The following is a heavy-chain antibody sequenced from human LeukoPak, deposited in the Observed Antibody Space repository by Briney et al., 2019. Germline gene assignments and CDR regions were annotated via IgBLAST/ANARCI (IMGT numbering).Heavy chain of an antibody. CDR3: ARHNLPGNASFDY. Sequence: ASVKASSKTSGYTFTNYYMHWVRQAPGHLLEWMGIINLGDGTTSYAKKFQGRVTMTRATSTSTVYMELSSLRSDDTDTAMYYCARHNLPGNASFDYWGQGTLVTVSS. CDR2: INLGDGTT. J-gene: IGHJ4*02. D-gene: IGHD4-23*01. V-gene: IGHV1-46*01. CDR1: GYTFTNYY.